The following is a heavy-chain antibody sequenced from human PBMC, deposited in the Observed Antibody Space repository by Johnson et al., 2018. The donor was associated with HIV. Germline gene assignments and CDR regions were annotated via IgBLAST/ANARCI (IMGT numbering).Heavy chain of an antibody. CDR3: ARDHSSSWYRVFGGAFDI. Sequence: QVQLVESGGGLVQPGGSLRLSCAASGFTFSDYYMSWIRQAPGKGLEWVSYISSSGSTIYYADSVKGRFTISRDNAKNSLYLQMNSLRAEDTAVYYCARDHSSSWYRVFGGAFDIWGQGTMVTVSS. V-gene: IGHV3-11*04. J-gene: IGHJ3*02. CDR1: GFTFSDYY. D-gene: IGHD6-13*01. CDR2: ISSSGSTI.